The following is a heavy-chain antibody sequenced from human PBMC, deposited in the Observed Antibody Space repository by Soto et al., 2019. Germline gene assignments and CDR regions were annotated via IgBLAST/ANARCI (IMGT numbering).Heavy chain of an antibody. CDR3: ARDLAAVPRAFDY. CDR1: GGSISSYF. CDR2: VYYTGTT. V-gene: IGHV4-59*01. J-gene: IGHJ4*02. Sequence: LETLSLTCTVSGGSISSYFYIWVRQPPGKGLEWIGSVYYTGTTDYNPSLKSRVTISVDTSKTQFSLNLRSVTAADTAVYYCARDLAAVPRAFDYWGRGTLVTVSS. D-gene: IGHD6-13*01.